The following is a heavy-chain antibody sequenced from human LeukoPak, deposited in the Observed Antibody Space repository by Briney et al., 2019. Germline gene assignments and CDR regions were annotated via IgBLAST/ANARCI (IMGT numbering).Heavy chain of an antibody. J-gene: IGHJ2*01. CDR1: GFTFSSYW. CDR2: IKEDGSDK. D-gene: IGHD3-3*01. Sequence: PGGSLRLSCTASGFTFSSYWMGWVRQAPGKGLEWVADIKEDGSDKYSVDSVKGRFTISRDNAKNSLYLQMNSLRAEDTAVYFCAGDTYRFFDLWGRGTLVTVSS. CDR3: AGDTYRFFDL. V-gene: IGHV3-7*01.